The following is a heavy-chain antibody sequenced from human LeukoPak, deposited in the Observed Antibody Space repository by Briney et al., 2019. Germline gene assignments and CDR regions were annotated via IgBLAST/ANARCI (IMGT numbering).Heavy chain of an antibody. Sequence: PGGSLRLSCAASGFTFDDYAMHWVRQAPGKGLEWVSVIYSDGRTYYADSVKGRFTISRDDSKNTVYLQMNGLRAEDTAVYYCARDSNTRNWGQGTLVTVSS. CDR1: GFTFDDYA. V-gene: IGHV3-66*01. J-gene: IGHJ4*02. D-gene: IGHD1-26*01. CDR3: ARDSNTRN. CDR2: IYSDGRT.